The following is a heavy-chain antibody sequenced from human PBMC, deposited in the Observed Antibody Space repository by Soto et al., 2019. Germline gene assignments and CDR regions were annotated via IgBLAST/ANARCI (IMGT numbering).Heavy chain of an antibody. J-gene: IGHJ4*02. CDR1: GFTFSSHS. CDR2: ISSGSSYI. CDR3: ARDSKATTVTGTSFDY. D-gene: IGHD4-17*01. V-gene: IGHV3-21*01. Sequence: PGGSLRLSCAASGFTFSSHSMNWVRQAPGKGLEWVSSISSGSSYIYYADSVKGRFTMSRDNAKNSLFLQMNSLRAEDTALYYCARDSKATTVTGTSFDYWGQGALVTVS.